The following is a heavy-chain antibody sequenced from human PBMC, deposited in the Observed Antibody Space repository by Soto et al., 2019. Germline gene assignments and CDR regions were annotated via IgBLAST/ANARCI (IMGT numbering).Heavy chain of an antibody. CDR2: INHTRGT. J-gene: IGHJ5*02. Sequence: PSETLSLTCAVYGGSVNGYYWTWIRQPAGKGLEWIGEINHTRGTHYNPSLKSRVTMSVDTSKNQFYLRLSSVTAGDTAIYYCVARITVFGLLIPPFDPWGQGTQVTVS. V-gene: IGHV4-34*10. CDR3: VARITVFGLLIPPFDP. D-gene: IGHD3-3*01. CDR1: GGSVNGYY.